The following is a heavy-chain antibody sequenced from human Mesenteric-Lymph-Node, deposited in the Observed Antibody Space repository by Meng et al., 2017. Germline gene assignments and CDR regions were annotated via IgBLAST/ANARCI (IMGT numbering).Heavy chain of an antibody. Sequence: SETLSLTCTVSGGSISSGGYYWSWIRQHPGKGLEWIGYIYYSGSTYYNPSLKSRVTISVDTSKNQFSLKLSSVTAADTAVYYCARDQYYYDSSGYYSSNWFDPWGQGTRVTVSS. CDR3: ARDQYYYDSSGYYSSNWFDP. CDR1: GGSISSGGYY. D-gene: IGHD3-22*01. CDR2: IYYSGST. V-gene: IGHV4-31*03. J-gene: IGHJ5*02.